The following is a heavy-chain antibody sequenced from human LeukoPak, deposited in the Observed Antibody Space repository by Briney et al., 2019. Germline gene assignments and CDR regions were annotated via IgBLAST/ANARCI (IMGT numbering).Heavy chain of an antibody. CDR1: GFTFDDYA. J-gene: IGHJ3*02. CDR3: AKDKTRSSWYVDAFDI. CDR2: ISWNSDSI. D-gene: IGHD6-13*01. V-gene: IGHV3-9*03. Sequence: GRSLRLSCAASGFTFDDYAMHWVRQAPGKGLEWVSGISWNSDSIGYADSVKGRFTISRGNAKNSLYLQMNSLRAEDMALYYCAKDKTRSSWYVDAFDIWGQGTMVTVSS.